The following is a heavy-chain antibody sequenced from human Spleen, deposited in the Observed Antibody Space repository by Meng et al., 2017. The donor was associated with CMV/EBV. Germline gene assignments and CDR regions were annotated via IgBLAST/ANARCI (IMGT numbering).Heavy chain of an antibody. CDR3: ARAGARGFLEWYYGMDV. CDR2: IYYSGST. CDR1: GGSISSSSYY. D-gene: IGHD3-3*01. Sequence: SETLSLTCTVSGGSISSSSYYWGWIRQPPGKGLEWIGSIYYSGSTYYNPSLKSRVTISVDTSKNQFSLKLSSVTAADTAVYYCARAGARGFLEWYYGMDVWGQGTTVTVSS. J-gene: IGHJ6*02. V-gene: IGHV4-39*07.